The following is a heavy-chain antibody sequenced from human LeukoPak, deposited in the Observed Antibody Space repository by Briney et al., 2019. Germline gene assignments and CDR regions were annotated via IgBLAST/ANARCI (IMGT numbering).Heavy chain of an antibody. V-gene: IGHV4-59*12. J-gene: IGHJ3*02. CDR3: ARDSSGEQQLVWGRGAFDI. Sequence: KPSETLSLTCTVSGGSISSYYWSWIRQPPGKGLEWIGYIYYSGSTNYNPSLKSRVTISVDMSKNQFSLKLSSVTAADTAVYYCARDSSGEQQLVWGRGAFDIWGQGTMVTVSS. CDR2: IYYSGST. CDR1: GGSISSYY. D-gene: IGHD6-13*01.